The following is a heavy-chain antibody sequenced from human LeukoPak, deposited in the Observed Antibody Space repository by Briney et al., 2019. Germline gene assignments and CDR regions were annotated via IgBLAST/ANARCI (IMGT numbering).Heavy chain of an antibody. CDR2: ISSSGVT. D-gene: IGHD6-13*01. CDR1: GGSITSGSYF. Sequence: SETLSLTCTVSGGSITSGSYFWSWIRQPAGKGLEWIGHISSSGVTNYNPSLKSRVTISVDTSRNQFSLKLSSVTAADTAVYYCASFAAGTYNWGQGTLVTVSS. CDR3: ASFAAGTYN. V-gene: IGHV4-61*10. J-gene: IGHJ4*02.